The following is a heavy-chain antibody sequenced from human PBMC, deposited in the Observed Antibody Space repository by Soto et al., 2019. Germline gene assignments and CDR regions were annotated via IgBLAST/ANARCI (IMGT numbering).Heavy chain of an antibody. CDR3: ARGLSSPSAAGV. CDR2: VHDTGTT. Sequence: QLQLQESGPGLVKPSETLSLTCAVSGGSVSSGGNYWGWIRQSPGKGLEWIGSVHDTGTTHYNPSLTSRVPISVDTSKNQFSLNVNSVTAADTAVYYCARGLSSPSAAGVWGQGTLVTVSS. CDR1: GGSVSSGGNY. J-gene: IGHJ4*02. D-gene: IGHD6-6*01. V-gene: IGHV4-39*01.